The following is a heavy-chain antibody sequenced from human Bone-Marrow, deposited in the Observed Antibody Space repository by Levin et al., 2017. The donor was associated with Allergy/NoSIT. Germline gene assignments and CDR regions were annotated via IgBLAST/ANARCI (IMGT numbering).Heavy chain of an antibody. CDR3: ARTFCSRGTCFDY. V-gene: IGHV3-49*03. D-gene: IGHD2-2*01. CDR1: GFTFRDYA. CDR2: TRVGGTT. Sequence: GESLKISCIGSGFTFRDYAMTWFRQAPGKGLEWVGITRVGGTTQYAASVRDRFTVSRDDSRSIAYLQMSSLKTEDTAMYYCARTFCSRGTCFDYWGRGTLVTVSS. J-gene: IGHJ4*02.